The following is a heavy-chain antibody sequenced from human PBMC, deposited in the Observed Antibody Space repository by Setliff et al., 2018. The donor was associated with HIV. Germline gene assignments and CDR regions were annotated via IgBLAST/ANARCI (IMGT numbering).Heavy chain of an antibody. Sequence: GGSLRLSCSTSGFSFNYYDMHWVRQAPGKGLGYVSAISTSGTTTYYVDSMKARFTISRDNSKNTLFLQMNSLRPEDTAVYYCARDCRVGWVFTYGMDVWGQGTLVTVSS. CDR2: ISTSGTTT. CDR1: GFSFNYYD. V-gene: IGHV3-64*04. CDR3: ARDCRVGWVFTYGMDV. D-gene: IGHD6-13*01. J-gene: IGHJ6*02.